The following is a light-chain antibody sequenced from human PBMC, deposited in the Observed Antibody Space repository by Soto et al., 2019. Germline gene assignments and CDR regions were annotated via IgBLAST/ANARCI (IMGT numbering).Light chain of an antibody. Sequence: ENVLTQSPDTLSLSPGERATLSCRAGQSVVDNYLASYQQKPGQAPRLLMYRASTRASGIADRFSGSGSGTDFTLTISRLEPDEFALYYWHHYGSTVITFGQGTRLEMK. V-gene: IGKV3-20*01. CDR2: RAS. CDR3: HHYGSTVIT. J-gene: IGKJ5*01. CDR1: QSVVDNY.